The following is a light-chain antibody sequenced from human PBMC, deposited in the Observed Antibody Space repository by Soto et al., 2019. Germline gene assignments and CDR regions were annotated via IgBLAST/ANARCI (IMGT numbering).Light chain of an antibody. CDR2: GAS. CDR3: QQDHNWPPRT. V-gene: IGKV3-15*01. J-gene: IGKJ1*01. Sequence: EIVMTQSPATLSVSPGERVTLSCRASQSVSSNLAWYQQKPGQAPRLLIYGASTRATGIPARFSGGGSETEFTLIISRLQSEDFAVYYCQQDHNWPPRTFGQGTKVEIK. CDR1: QSVSSN.